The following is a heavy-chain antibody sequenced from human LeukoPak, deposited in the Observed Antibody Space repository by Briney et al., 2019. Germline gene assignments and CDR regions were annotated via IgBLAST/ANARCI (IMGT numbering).Heavy chain of an antibody. J-gene: IGHJ4*02. V-gene: IGHV4-61*02. Sequence: SETLSLTCTVSGGSISSGSYYWSWIRQPAGKGLEWIGRIYSSGSTNYNPSLKSRVTISLDTSKNQFSLKLSSVTAADTAVYYCARGFRGASFDYWGQGTLVTVSS. CDR1: GGSISSGSYY. D-gene: IGHD1-26*01. CDR3: ARGFRGASFDY. CDR2: IYSSGST.